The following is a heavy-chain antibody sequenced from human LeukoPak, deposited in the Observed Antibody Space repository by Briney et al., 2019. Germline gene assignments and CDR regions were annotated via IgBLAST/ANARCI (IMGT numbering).Heavy chain of an antibody. CDR3: ASDSGRDGYNFDY. V-gene: IGHV1-69*06. Sequence: SVKVSCKASGGTFSSYAISWVRQAPGQGLEWMGGIIPIFGTANCAQKFQGRVTITADKSTSTAYMELSSLRSEDTAVYYCASDSGRDGYNFDYWGQGTLVTVSS. J-gene: IGHJ4*02. D-gene: IGHD5-24*01. CDR1: GGTFSSYA. CDR2: IIPIFGTA.